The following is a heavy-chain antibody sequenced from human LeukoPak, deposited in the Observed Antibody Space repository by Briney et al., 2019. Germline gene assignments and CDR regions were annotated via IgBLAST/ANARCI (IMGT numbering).Heavy chain of an antibody. CDR1: GYSFTSYW. Sequence: GESLKISCKGSGYSFTSYWIGWVRQMPGKGLEWMGIIYPGDFDTRYSPSFQDQVTISADKSISTAYLQWSSLKASDTAMYYCARRGLRFLSWTGWFNPWGQGTLVTVSS. J-gene: IGHJ5*02. V-gene: IGHV5-51*01. CDR2: IYPGDFDT. D-gene: IGHD3-3*01. CDR3: ARRGLRFLSWTGWFNP.